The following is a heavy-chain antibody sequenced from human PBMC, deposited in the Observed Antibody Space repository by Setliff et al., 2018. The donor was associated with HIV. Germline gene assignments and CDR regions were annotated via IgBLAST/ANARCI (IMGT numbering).Heavy chain of an antibody. D-gene: IGHD3-10*02. CDR2: IYHSGST. Sequence: SETLSLTCTVSEGYITGYYWGWIRQPPGKGLEWIGSIYHSGSTYYNPSLKSRVTISVDTSKNQFSLNLTSVTAADTAVYYCARSGSYVGPIQHWGQGTLVTVSS. J-gene: IGHJ1*01. CDR3: ARSGSYVGPIQH. V-gene: IGHV4-38-2*02. CDR1: EGYITGYY.